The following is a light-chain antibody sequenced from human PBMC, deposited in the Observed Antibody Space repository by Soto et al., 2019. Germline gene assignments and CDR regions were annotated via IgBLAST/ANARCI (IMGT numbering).Light chain of an antibody. CDR2: AAS. J-gene: IGKJ3*01. CDR3: QQRSNWPST. CDR1: QSVSNY. V-gene: IGKV3-11*01. Sequence: EIVLTQSPATLSLSPGERATLSCRASQSVSNYLAWYQQKPGQAPRLLMYAASNRATGIPARFSGSGSRTDFTLTISSLEPEDFAVSYCQQRSNWPSTFGPGTKVDIK.